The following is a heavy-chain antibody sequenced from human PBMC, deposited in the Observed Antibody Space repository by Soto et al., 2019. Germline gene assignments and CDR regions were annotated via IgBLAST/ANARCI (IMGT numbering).Heavy chain of an antibody. V-gene: IGHV4-31*03. CDR1: GGSISSGGYY. CDR2: IYYSGST. J-gene: IGHJ6*02. Sequence: QVQLQESGPGLVKPSQTLSLTCTVSGGSISSGGYYWSWIRQHPGKGLEWIGYIYYSGSTYYNPSLKSRVTISVDTSKNQFSLKLSSVTAADTAVYYCARAREVVSSGYYTPWPRRPMAPYGMDVWGQGTTVTVSS. CDR3: ARAREVVSSGYYTPWPRRPMAPYGMDV. D-gene: IGHD3-22*01.